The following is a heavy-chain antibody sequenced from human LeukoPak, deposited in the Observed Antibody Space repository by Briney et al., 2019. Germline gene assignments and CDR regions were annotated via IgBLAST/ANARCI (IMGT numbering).Heavy chain of an antibody. CDR3: ANQAPYSSGWSPFNWFDP. J-gene: IGHJ5*02. CDR2: INHSGST. Sequence: PSETLSLTCAVYGGSFSGYYWSWIRQPPGKGLEWIGEINHSGSTNYNPSLKSRVTISVDTSKNQFSLKLSSVTAADTAVYYCANQAPYSSGWSPFNWFDPWGQGTLVTVSS. CDR1: GGSFSGYY. D-gene: IGHD6-19*01. V-gene: IGHV4-34*01.